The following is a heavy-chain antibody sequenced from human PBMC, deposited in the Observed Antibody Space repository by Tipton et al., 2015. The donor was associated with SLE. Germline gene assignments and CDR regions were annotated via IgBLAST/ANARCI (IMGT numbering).Heavy chain of an antibody. CDR2: ISYDGSNK. D-gene: IGHD6-6*01. Sequence: SLRLSCAASGFTFSSYAMHWVRQAPGKGLEWVAVISYDGSNKYYADSVKGRFTISRDNSKNTLYLQMNSLRAEDTAVYYCAKVVYSSSPGDYWGQGTLVTVSS. V-gene: IGHV3-30-3*01. J-gene: IGHJ4*02. CDR1: GFTFSSYA. CDR3: AKVVYSSSPGDY.